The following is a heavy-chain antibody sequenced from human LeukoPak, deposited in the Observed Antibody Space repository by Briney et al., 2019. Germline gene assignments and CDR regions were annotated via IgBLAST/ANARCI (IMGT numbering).Heavy chain of an antibody. Sequence: QSGGSLRLSCAASGFTFSSYGMHWVRQAPGKGLVWEAVISYDGSNKYYADSVKGRFTISRDNSKNTLYLQMNSLRAEDTAVYYCAKDLATVTLPYYFDYWGQGTLVTVSS. CDR2: ISYDGSNK. CDR3: AKDLATVTLPYYFDY. D-gene: IGHD4-17*01. V-gene: IGHV3-30*18. J-gene: IGHJ4*02. CDR1: GFTFSSYG.